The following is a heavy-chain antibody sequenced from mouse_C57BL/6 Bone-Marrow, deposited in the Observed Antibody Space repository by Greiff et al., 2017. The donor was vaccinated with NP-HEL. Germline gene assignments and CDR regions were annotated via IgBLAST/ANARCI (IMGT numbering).Heavy chain of an antibody. V-gene: IGHV5-4*03. CDR3: ASGPAWFAY. CDR2: ISDGGSYT. CDR1: GFTFSSYA. Sequence: EVKLQESGGGLVKPGGSLKLSCAASGFTFSSYAMSWVRQTPEKRLEWVATISDGGSYTYYPDNVKSRFTISRDNAKNNLYLQMSHLKSEDTAMYYCASGPAWFAYWGQGTLVTVSA. J-gene: IGHJ3*01.